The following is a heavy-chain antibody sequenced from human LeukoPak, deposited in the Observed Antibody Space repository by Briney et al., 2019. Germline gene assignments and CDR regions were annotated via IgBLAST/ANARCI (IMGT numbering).Heavy chain of an antibody. D-gene: IGHD4-17*01. CDR3: ATEGGWGPTDYGDNVY. CDR1: GYTFTNYG. Sequence: ASVKVSCKASGYTFTNYGITWVRQAPGQGLEWMGWISPYKGNTNYARNLQGRVTMTTDTSTSTAYMEVRSLRSDDTAVYYCATEGGWGPTDYGDNVYWGQGTLVTVSS. V-gene: IGHV1-18*01. J-gene: IGHJ4*02. CDR2: ISPYKGNT.